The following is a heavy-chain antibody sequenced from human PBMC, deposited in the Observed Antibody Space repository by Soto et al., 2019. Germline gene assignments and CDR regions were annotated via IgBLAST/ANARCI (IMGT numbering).Heavy chain of an antibody. J-gene: IGHJ5*01. CDR2: INHSGST. CDR3: ARLRGDSWFDF. V-gene: IGHV4-34*01. CDR1: GGSFSGYY. Sequence: PSETLSLTCAVYGGSFSGYYWSWIRQPPGKGLEWIGEINHSGSTNYNPSLKSRITINPDTSNNQFSLQLTSLSPDDTAVYYCARLRGDSWFDFWGQGTRVTVSS.